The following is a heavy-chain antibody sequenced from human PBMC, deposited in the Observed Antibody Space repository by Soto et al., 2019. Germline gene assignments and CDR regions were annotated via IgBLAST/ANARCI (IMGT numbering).Heavy chain of an antibody. V-gene: IGHV3-48*01. CDR2: IGSSGENTI. J-gene: IGHJ5*02. CDR1: GFTFSIYS. Sequence: EVQLVESGGGLVQPGGSLRLSCAASGFTFSIYSMNWVRQAPGKGLEWISYIGSSGENTIYHADSVKGRFTTSRDNARNSLYLQMNSVRAEDTAVYYCARSPGYCSGGRCYNWFAAWGQGTLVTVPS. D-gene: IGHD2-15*01. CDR3: ARSPGYCSGGRCYNWFAA.